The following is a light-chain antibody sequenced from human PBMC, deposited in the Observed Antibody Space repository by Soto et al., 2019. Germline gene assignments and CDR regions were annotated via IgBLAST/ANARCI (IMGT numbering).Light chain of an antibody. V-gene: IGKV1-5*03. CDR1: QSVDRW. J-gene: IGKJ1*01. CDR2: KAS. Sequence: DIQMTQSPSTLSASVGDRVTITCRASQSVDRWLAWYQQRPGKAPKALIYKASNLESGVPSRFSGSGSGTGFTLTITSLQPGDIATYYCQQYTTLVTFGQGTMVEMK. CDR3: QQYTTLVT.